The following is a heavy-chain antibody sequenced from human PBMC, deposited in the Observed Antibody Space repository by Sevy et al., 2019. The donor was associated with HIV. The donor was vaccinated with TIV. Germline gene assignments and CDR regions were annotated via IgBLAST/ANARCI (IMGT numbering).Heavy chain of an antibody. J-gene: IGHJ4*02. CDR2: IYPNGDVT. CDR3: AKDFCRTDNCADLFDY. V-gene: IGHV3-23*01. D-gene: IGHD1-20*01. CDR1: GFTFINYA. Sequence: GGSLRLSCAASGFTFINYAMTWVRQAPGKGLEWVSSIYPNGDVTFYAESVMGRFIISRDSSKNTLFLQMNSLRAEDTSLYYCAKDFCRTDNCADLFDYWGQGTLVTVSS.